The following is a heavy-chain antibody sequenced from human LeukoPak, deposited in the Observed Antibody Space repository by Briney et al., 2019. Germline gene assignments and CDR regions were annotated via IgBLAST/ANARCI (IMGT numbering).Heavy chain of an antibody. V-gene: IGHV4-61*02. Sequence: SETLSLTCTVSGGSISSGSYYWSWIRQPAGKGLEWIGRIYTSGSTNYNPSLKSRVTISVDTSKNQFSLKLSSVTAADTAVYYCARGGLYGSGSYPSYYFDYWGQGTLVTVSS. J-gene: IGHJ4*02. CDR1: GGSISSGSYY. CDR3: ARGGLYGSGSYPSYYFDY. D-gene: IGHD3-10*01. CDR2: IYTSGST.